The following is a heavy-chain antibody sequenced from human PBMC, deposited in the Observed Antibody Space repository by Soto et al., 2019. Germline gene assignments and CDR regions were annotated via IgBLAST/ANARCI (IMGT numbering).Heavy chain of an antibody. CDR3: ARVQDIVATRDTNWFDP. D-gene: IGHD5-12*01. Sequence: LSLTCTVSGGSISSGDYYWSWIRQPPGKGLEWIGYIYYSGSTYYNPSLKSRVTISVDTSKNQFSLKLSSVTAADTAVYYCARVQDIVATRDTNWFDPWGQGTLVTVSS. CDR2: IYYSGST. J-gene: IGHJ5*02. V-gene: IGHV4-30-4*01. CDR1: GGSISSGDYY.